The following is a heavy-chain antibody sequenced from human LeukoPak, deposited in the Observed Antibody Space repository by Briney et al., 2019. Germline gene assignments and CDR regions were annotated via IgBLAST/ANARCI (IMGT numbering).Heavy chain of an antibody. J-gene: IGHJ4*02. V-gene: IGHV3-33*08. CDR2: IWYDGSNK. D-gene: IGHD2-2*01. Sequence: GGSLRLSCAASGFTFSSYAMHWVRQAPGKGLEWVAVIWYDGSNKYYADSVKGRFTISRDNSKNTLYLQMNSLRAEDTAVYYCARDLGSSTSCFDYWGQGTLVTVSS. CDR1: GFTFSSYA. CDR3: ARDLGSSTSCFDY.